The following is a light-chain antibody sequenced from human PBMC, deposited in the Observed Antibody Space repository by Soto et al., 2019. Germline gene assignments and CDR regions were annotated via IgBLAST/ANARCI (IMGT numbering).Light chain of an antibody. CDR3: QQSYSTPKT. CDR2: AAS. V-gene: IGKV1-39*01. Sequence: DIQMTQSPSTLSASVGDRVTITCRASQSISSYLNCYQQKPRKAPKLLIDAASMLQSGVPSRFSGSGSGTDFTLTISSLQPEDFATYYCQQSYSTPKTFGQGTKVDIK. J-gene: IGKJ1*01. CDR1: QSISSY.